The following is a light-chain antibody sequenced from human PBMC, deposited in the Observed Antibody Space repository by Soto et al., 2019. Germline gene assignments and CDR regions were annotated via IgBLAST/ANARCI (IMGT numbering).Light chain of an antibody. CDR1: SSNIGSNT. CDR2: SNN. J-gene: IGLJ2*01. V-gene: IGLV1-44*01. CDR3: ASWDDSLNGPGVV. Sequence: QSVLTQPPSASGTPGQRVTISCSGSSSNIGSNTVNWYQHLPGTAPKRLIYSNNQRPSGVPDRFSGSKSGTSASLAISGLQSEEEADYYCASWDDSLNGPGVVFGGGTKLTVL.